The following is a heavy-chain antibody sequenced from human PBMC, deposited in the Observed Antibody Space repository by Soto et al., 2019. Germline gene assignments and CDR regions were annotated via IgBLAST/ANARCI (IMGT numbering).Heavy chain of an antibody. D-gene: IGHD5-18*01. V-gene: IGHV3-21*01. J-gene: IGHJ4*02. Sequence: GGSLRLSCAASGFTFSSYSMNWVRQAPGKGLEWVSSISSSSSYIYYADSVRGRFTISRDNAKNSLYLQMNSLRAEDTAVYYCARDERYSYGFKIPLDYWGQGPLVTVSS. CDR1: GFTFSSYS. CDR2: ISSSSSYI. CDR3: ARDERYSYGFKIPLDY.